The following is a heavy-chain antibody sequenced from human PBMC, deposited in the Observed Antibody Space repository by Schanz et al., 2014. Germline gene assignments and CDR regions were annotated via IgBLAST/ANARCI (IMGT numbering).Heavy chain of an antibody. CDR2: VSSDGNND. V-gene: IGHV3-33*05. CDR1: GFTFSSYD. D-gene: IGHD3-10*01. CDR3: AKGRFGELSAFDI. J-gene: IGHJ3*02. Sequence: QVQLVESGGGVVQPGRSLRLSCVASGFTFSSYDVFWVRQAPGKGLEWVALVSSDGNNDYYTDSVKGRFTISRDNSKNTLYLQMNSLRAEDTAVYYCAKGRFGELSAFDIWGQGTMVTVSS.